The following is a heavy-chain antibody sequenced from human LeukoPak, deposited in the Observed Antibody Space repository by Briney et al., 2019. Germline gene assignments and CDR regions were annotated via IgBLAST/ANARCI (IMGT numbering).Heavy chain of an antibody. CDR2: IKYDGSII. CDR1: GFTFSTHW. J-gene: IGHJ4*02. D-gene: IGHD6-13*01. CDR3: ASGISAEESVAIDY. Sequence: PGGSLRLSCAASGFTFSTHWMNWVRQAPGTGLVWVSRIKYDGSIIRYADSVKGRFTISRDNAKNTLYLQMNSLSAADTAVYYCASGISAEESVAIDYWGQGTLVTVSS. V-gene: IGHV3-74*01.